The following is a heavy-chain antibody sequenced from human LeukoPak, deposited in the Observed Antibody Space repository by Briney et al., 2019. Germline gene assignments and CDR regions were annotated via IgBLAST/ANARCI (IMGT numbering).Heavy chain of an antibody. D-gene: IGHD3-3*01. CDR3: AKGLGVGVYEAFDI. Sequence: GGSLRLSCAASGFTVSSYYMGWVRQAPGKGLEWVSAISGSGGGTYYADSVKGRFTISRDNSKTTLYLQMNSLRAEDTAVYYCAKGLGVGVYEAFDIWGQGTLVTVSS. CDR2: ISGSGGGT. V-gene: IGHV3-23*01. J-gene: IGHJ3*02. CDR1: GFTVSSYY.